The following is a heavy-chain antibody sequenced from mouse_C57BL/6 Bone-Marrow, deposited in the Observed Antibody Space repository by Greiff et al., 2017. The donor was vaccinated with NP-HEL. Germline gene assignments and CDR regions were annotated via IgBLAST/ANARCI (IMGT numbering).Heavy chain of an antibody. V-gene: IGHV8-12*01. CDR3: ARRGDGSSLYYAMDY. CDR2: IYWDDDK. D-gene: IGHD1-1*01. J-gene: IGHJ4*01. Sequence: QVTLKVSGPGILQSSQTLSLTCSFSGFSLSTSGMGVSWIRQPSGKGLEWLAHIYWDDDKRYNPSLERRPTISKDTSSNQVFHKITSVDTADTATYYCARRGDGSSLYYAMDYWGQGTSVTVSS. CDR1: GFSLSTSGMG.